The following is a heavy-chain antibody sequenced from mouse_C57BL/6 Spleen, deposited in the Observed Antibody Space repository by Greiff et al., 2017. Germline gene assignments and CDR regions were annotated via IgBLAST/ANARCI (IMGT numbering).Heavy chain of an antibody. CDR3: ARREGERSDGYWTGFAY. D-gene: IGHD2-3*01. CDR1: GYTFTDYN. Sequence: VQLQQSGPELVKPGASVKIPCKASGYTFTDYNMDWVKQSHGKSLEWIGDINPNNGGTIYNQKFKGKATLTVDKSSSTAYMGLRSLTSEDTAVYYCARREGERSDGYWTGFAYWGQGTLVTVSA. V-gene: IGHV1-18*01. CDR2: INPNNGGT. J-gene: IGHJ3*01.